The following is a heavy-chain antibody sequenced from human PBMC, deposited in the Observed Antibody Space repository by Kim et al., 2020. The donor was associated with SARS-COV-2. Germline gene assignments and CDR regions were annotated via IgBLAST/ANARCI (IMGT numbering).Heavy chain of an antibody. CDR3: AKDRGDY. J-gene: IGHJ4*02. V-gene: IGHV3-30*18. CDR2: ISYDGSNK. CDR1: GFTFSSYG. Sequence: GGSLRLSCAASGFTFSSYGMHWVRQAPGKGLEWVAVISYDGSNKDYADSVKGRFTISRDNSKNTLYLQMNSLRAEDTAVYYCAKDRGDYWGQVTLVTVSS.